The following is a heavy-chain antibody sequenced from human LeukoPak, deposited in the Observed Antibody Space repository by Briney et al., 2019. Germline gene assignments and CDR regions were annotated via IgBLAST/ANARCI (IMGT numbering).Heavy chain of an antibody. Sequence: GGSLRLSCAASGFTFSSYSLNWVRQAPGKGLEWVSSISGSSSYIYYADSVKGRFTISRHNAKNSLYLQMNSLRAEDTAVYCARVPAGVIGMKDAFDIWGQGTMVTVSS. CDR2: ISGSSSYI. D-gene: IGHD3-16*02. CDR1: GFTFSSYS. V-gene: IGHV3-21*01. J-gene: IGHJ3*02. CDR3: ARVPAGVIGMKDAFDI.